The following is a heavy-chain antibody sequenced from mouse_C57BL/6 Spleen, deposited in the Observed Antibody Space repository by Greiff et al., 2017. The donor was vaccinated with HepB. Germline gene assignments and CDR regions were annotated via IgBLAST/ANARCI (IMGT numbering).Heavy chain of an antibody. Sequence: QVQLKQPGAELVMPGASVKLSCKASGYTFTSYWMHWVKQRPGQGLEWIGEIDPSDSYTNYNQKFKGKSTLTVDKSSSTAYMQLSSLTSEDSAVYYCARNYYGSSYPFDYWGQGTTLTVSS. CDR2: IDPSDSYT. D-gene: IGHD1-1*01. CDR3: ARNYYGSSYPFDY. CDR1: GYTFTSYW. V-gene: IGHV1-69*01. J-gene: IGHJ2*01.